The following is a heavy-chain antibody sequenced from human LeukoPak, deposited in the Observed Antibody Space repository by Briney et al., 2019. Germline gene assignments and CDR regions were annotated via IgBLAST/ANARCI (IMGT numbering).Heavy chain of an antibody. Sequence: GASVKVSCKASGYTFTGYYMHWVRQAPGQGLGWMGWINPNSGGTNYAQKFQGWVTMTRDTSISTAYMELSRLRSDDTAVYYCAREARAAAYYYGSGSYYNSFDYWGQGTLVTVSS. CDR3: AREARAAAYYYGSGSYYNSFDY. CDR2: INPNSGGT. J-gene: IGHJ4*02. CDR1: GYTFTGYY. D-gene: IGHD3-10*01. V-gene: IGHV1-2*04.